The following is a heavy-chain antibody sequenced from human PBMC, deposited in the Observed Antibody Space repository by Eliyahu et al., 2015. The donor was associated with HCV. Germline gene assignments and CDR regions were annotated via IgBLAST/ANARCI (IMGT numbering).Heavy chain of an antibody. Sequence: EVKLVESGGGLVKPGGXLRLSCEASGFSFGKYRXTXVRQSQGKGLEYVSYIXGDSRYIGYADSVKGRFSISRDNAENSVFLHMDSLRDEDSAVYYCARNLRVLEGFRDLTYDFYFDLWGQGTRVTVSS. CDR2: IXGDSRYI. D-gene: IGHD3-3*01. J-gene: IGHJ4*02. CDR1: GFSFGKYR. CDR3: ARNLRVLEGFRDLTYDFYFDL. V-gene: IGHV3-21*02.